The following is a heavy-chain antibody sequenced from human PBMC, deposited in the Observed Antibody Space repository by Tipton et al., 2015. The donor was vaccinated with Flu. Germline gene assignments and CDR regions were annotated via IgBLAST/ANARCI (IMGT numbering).Heavy chain of an antibody. D-gene: IGHD1-1*01. CDR2: ISGTGGST. Sequence: SLRLSCAASGFTFTTYAMSWVRQAPGKGLEWVSTISGTGGSTSYADFVKGRFTISRDNSKDTLFLQMNSLRAEDTAIYYCAKASNNWNYWYFDLWGRGTLVTVSS. V-gene: IGHV3-23*01. J-gene: IGHJ2*01. CDR1: GFTFTTYA. CDR3: AKASNNWNYWYFDL.